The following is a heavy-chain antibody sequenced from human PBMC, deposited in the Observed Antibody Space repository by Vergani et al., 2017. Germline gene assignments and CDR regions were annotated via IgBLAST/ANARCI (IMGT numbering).Heavy chain of an antibody. D-gene: IGHD4-17*01. V-gene: IGHV1-3*01. J-gene: IGHJ6*03. CDR2: INAGIGNT. CDR3: ARGQNLYGDNYYYYMDV. CDR1: GYTFTSYA. Sequence: QVQLVQSGAEVKKPGASVKVSCKASGYTFTSYAMHWVRQAPGQRFEWMGWINAGIGNTKYSQKFKGRVTITRDTSASTAYMELSSLRSEDTAVYYCARGQNLYGDNYYYYMDVWGKGSTVTVSS.